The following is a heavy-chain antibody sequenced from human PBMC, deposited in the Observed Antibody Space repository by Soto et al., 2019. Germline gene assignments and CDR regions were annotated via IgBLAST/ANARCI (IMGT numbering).Heavy chain of an antibody. D-gene: IGHD2-21*01. CDR1: GVTLSNFG. J-gene: IGHJ4*02. V-gene: IGHV3-30*03. CDR3: VGEVASGY. CDR2: ISRDGSTM. Sequence: ESGGGVVQPGRSLRLSCAASGVTLSNFGMHWVRQAPGKGLEWVAVISRDGSTMFYADSVKGRFTISRDTSRNTLYLQMNSLRAEDTAVYHCVGEVASGYWGQGTLVTVSS.